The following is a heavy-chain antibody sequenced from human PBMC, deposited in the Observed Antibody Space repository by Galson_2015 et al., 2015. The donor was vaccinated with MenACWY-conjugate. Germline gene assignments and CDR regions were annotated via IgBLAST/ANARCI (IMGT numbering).Heavy chain of an antibody. CDR3: ARYNYVYYFDY. J-gene: IGHJ4*02. CDR1: GFTFSSYD. V-gene: IGHV3-30*03. D-gene: IGHD3-10*02. Sequence: SLRLSCAASGFTFSSYDIHWVRQAPGKGLEWVAVMSRGGGFKFYADSVEGRFAISRDSSRNTLYLQTNGLRAEDTAVYYCARYNYVYYFDYWGQGTLVTVSS. CDR2: MSRGGGFK.